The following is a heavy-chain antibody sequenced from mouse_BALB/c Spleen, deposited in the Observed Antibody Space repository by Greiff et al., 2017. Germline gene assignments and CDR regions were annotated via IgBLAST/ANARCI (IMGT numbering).Heavy chain of an antibody. Sequence: VQLQQSGAELVKPGASVKLSCTASGFNIKDTYMHWVKQRPEQGLEWIGRIDPANGNTKYDPKFQGKATITADTSSNTAYLQLSSLTSEDTAVYYCARRGHDYGYGFAYWGQGTLVTVSA. D-gene: IGHD1-2*01. CDR3: ARRGHDYGYGFAY. CDR1: GFNIKDTY. CDR2: IDPANGNT. V-gene: IGHV14-3*02. J-gene: IGHJ3*01.